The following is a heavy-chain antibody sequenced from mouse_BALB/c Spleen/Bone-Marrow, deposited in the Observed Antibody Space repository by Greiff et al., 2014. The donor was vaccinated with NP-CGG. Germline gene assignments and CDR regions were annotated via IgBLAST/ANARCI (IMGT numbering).Heavy chain of an antibody. J-gene: IGHJ3*01. D-gene: IGHD4-1*01. V-gene: IGHV7-3*02. CDR2: IRNKANGYTT. CDR1: GFTFTDYY. CDR3: ARNGLAWFAC. Sequence: EVKLVESGGGLVQPGGSLRLSCATSGFTFTDYYMSWVRQPPGKALEWLGFIRNKANGYTTEYSASVKGRFTISRDNSQSILYLQMNTLRAEDSATYYCARNGLAWFACWGQGTLVTVSA.